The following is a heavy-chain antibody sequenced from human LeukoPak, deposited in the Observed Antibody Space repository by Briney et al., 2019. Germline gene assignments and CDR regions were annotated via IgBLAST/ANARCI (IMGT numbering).Heavy chain of an antibody. Sequence: SVKVSCKASGGTFSSYAISWVRQAPGQGLEWMGGIIPIFGTANYAQKFQGRVTITADESTSTAYMELSSLRSEDTAVYYCAREESSRLSAWFGPWGQGTLVTVSS. V-gene: IGHV1-69*01. J-gene: IGHJ5*02. CDR3: AREESSRLSAWFGP. D-gene: IGHD6-13*01. CDR2: IIPIFGTA. CDR1: GGTFSSYA.